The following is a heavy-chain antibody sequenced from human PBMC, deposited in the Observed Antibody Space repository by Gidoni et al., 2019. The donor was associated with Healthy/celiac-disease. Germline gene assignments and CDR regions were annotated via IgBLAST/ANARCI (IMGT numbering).Heavy chain of an antibody. V-gene: IGHV1-8*01. D-gene: IGHD6-19*01. CDR3: ARIREGQQWLVLGY. Sequence: QVQLVQSGAEVTKPGASVKVSCKASGYTFTSYDINWVRQATGQGLEWMGWMNPNSGNTGYAQKFQGRVTMTRNTSISTAYMELSSLRSEDTAVYYCARIREGQQWLVLGYWGQGTLVTVSS. CDR1: GYTFTSYD. J-gene: IGHJ4*02. CDR2: MNPNSGNT.